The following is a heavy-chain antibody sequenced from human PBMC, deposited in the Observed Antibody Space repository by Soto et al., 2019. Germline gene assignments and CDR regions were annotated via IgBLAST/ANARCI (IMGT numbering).Heavy chain of an antibody. CDR2: ISSSSSYI. CDR3: ARDFGSGYDSEGY. CDR1: GFTFSSYS. Sequence: GGSLRLSCAASGFTFSSYSMNWVRQAPGKGLEWVSSISSSSSYIYYADSVKGRFTISRDNAKNSLYLQMNSLRAEDTAVYYCARDFGSGYDSEGYWGQGTLVTVSS. J-gene: IGHJ4*02. D-gene: IGHD5-12*01. V-gene: IGHV3-21*01.